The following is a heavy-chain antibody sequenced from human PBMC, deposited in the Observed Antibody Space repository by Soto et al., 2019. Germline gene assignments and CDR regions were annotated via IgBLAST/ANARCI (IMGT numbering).Heavy chain of an antibody. CDR3: ASDSHEDYGDYAFDY. CDR1: GFTFSSYG. J-gene: IGHJ4*02. CDR2: IWYDGSNK. Sequence: QVQLVESGGGVVQPGRSLRLSCAASGFTFSSYGMHWVRQAPGKGLEWVAVIWYDGSNKYYADSVKGRFTISRDNSKSTLYLQMNSLRAEDTAVYYCASDSHEDYGDYAFDYWGQGTLVTVSS. D-gene: IGHD4-17*01. V-gene: IGHV3-33*01.